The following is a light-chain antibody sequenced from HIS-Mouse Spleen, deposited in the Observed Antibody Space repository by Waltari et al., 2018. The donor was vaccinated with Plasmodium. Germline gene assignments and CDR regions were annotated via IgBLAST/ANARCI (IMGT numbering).Light chain of an antibody. CDR1: SLPKKY. J-gene: IGLJ3*02. V-gene: IGLV3-10*01. CDR3: YSTDSSGNHRV. CDR2: EDS. Sequence: SYELTQPPSVSVSPGQTARITCPGDSLPKKYAYWYQQKSGQAPVLVIYEDSKRPSGIPERVSGSSSGTMDTLTISGAQVEDEADYSCYSTDSSGNHRVFGGGTKLTVL.